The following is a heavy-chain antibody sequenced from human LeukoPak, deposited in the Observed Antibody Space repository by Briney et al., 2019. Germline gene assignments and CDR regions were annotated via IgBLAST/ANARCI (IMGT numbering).Heavy chain of an antibody. J-gene: IGHJ4*02. D-gene: IGHD3-16*01. Sequence: GGSLRLSCAASGFTVSSNYMSWIRQAPGKGLEWVSAISGSGGGTYYADSVKGRFTISRDNSKNTLYLQMNSLRGEDTAVYYCAKWTTMNTWDVQRLDYWGQGTLVTVSS. V-gene: IGHV3-23*01. CDR1: GFTVSSNY. CDR2: ISGSGGGT. CDR3: AKWTTMNTWDVQRLDY.